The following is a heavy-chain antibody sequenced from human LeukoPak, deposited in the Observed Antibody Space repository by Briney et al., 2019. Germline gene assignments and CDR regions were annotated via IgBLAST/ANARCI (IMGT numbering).Heavy chain of an antibody. CDR1: GGSFSGYY. CDR3: ARVGHSGYDTWIQLWIRTQEFDY. V-gene: IGHV4-34*01. D-gene: IGHD5-18*01. CDR2: INHSGST. J-gene: IGHJ4*02. Sequence: SETLSLTCAVYGGSFSGYYWSWIRQPPGKGVEWIGEINHSGSTNYNPSLKSRVTISVDTSKNQFSLKLSSVTAADTAVYYCARVGHSGYDTWIQLWIRTQEFDYWGQGTLVTVSS.